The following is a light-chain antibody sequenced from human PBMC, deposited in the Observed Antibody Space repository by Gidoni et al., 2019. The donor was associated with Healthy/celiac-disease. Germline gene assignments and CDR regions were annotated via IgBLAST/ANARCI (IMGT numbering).Light chain of an antibody. J-gene: IGKJ4*01. CDR3: QQSYSTPPT. V-gene: IGKV1-39*01. CDR1: QSISSY. Sequence: DIQMTQSPSSLSASVGDRVTITCRASQSISSYLNWYQQNPGKAPKILIYAASSLQSGVPSRFSGSGSGTEFTLTISSLQPEDFATYYCQQSYSTPPTFGGGTKVEIK. CDR2: AAS.